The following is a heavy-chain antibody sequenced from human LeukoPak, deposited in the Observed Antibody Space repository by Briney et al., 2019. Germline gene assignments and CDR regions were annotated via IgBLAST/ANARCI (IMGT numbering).Heavy chain of an antibody. CDR3: ATAFGGSSTSGGFDY. V-gene: IGHV4-34*01. J-gene: IGHJ4*02. Sequence: SETLSLTCAVYGGSFSGYYWSWIRQPPGKGLEWIGEINQSGSTNYNPSLKSRVTISVDTSKTQFSLKLSSVTAADTAVYYCATAFGGSSTSGGFDYWGQGTLVTVSS. CDR1: GGSFSGYY. D-gene: IGHD2-2*01. CDR2: INQSGST.